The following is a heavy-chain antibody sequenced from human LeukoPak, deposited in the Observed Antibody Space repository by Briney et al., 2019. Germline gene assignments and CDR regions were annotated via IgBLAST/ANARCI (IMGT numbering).Heavy chain of an antibody. Sequence: SETLSLTCTVSGYSISSGYYWGWIRQPPGKGLEWIGSIYHSGSTNYNPSLKSRVTISLDTSKNQFSLRLSSVTAADTAVYYCARRSGSGSYYYWGQGTLVTVSS. CDR1: GYSISSGYY. V-gene: IGHV4-38-2*02. D-gene: IGHD3-10*01. CDR3: ARRSGSGSYYY. CDR2: IYHSGST. J-gene: IGHJ4*02.